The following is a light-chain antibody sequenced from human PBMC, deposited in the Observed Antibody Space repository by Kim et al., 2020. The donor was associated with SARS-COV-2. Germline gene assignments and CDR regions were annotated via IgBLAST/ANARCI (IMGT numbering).Light chain of an antibody. CDR2: DNN. Sequence: GQKVTISCSGISSNIGNNYVAWYQQLPGTAPQLLIYDNNRRPSGIPDRLSGAKSGTSATLGITGLQTGDEADYYCGSWYTSLSASVFGGGTQLTVL. CDR3: GSWYTSLSASV. CDR1: SSNIGNNY. V-gene: IGLV1-51*01. J-gene: IGLJ2*01.